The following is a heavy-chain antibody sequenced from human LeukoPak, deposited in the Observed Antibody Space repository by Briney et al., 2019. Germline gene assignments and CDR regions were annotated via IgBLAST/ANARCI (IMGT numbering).Heavy chain of an antibody. D-gene: IGHD3-22*01. Sequence: SETLSLTCTVSGGSISSYSWSWIRQPPGKGLEWIGYIYYSGSTYYNPSLKSRVTISVDTSKNQFSLKLSSVTAADTAVYYCARDRNHYYDSSGYYARWYFDLWGRGTLVTVSS. CDR3: ARDRNHYYDSSGYYARWYFDL. CDR2: IYYSGST. J-gene: IGHJ2*01. CDR1: GGSISSYS. V-gene: IGHV4-59*06.